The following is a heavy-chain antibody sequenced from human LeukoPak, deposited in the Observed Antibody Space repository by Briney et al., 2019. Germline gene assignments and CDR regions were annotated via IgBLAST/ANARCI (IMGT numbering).Heavy chain of an antibody. Sequence: PSETLSLTCTVSGGSISSYYWSWIRQPPGKGLEWIGYIYYSGSTNCNPSLKGRVTISVDTSKNQFSLKLSSVTAADTAVYYCASYSLSSSFHYWGQGTLVTVSS. CDR2: IYYSGST. CDR1: GGSISSYY. V-gene: IGHV4-59*01. D-gene: IGHD6-13*01. CDR3: ASYSLSSSFHY. J-gene: IGHJ4*02.